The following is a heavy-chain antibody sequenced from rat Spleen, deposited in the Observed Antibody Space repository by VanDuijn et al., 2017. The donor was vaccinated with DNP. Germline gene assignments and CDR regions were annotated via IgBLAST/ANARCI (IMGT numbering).Heavy chain of an antibody. CDR3: TTSTIAAYAMDA. V-gene: IGHV5-20*01. CDR2: ISYDGGST. Sequence: EVQLVESGGGLVQPGRSLKLSCAASGFTFSDYYMAWVRQAPTKGLEWVASISYDGGSTYYRYSVKGRFTISRDNAKSSLYLQMDSLRSEDTATYYCTTSTIAAYAMDAWGQGTSVTVSS. CDR1: GFTFSDYY. D-gene: IGHD1-2*01. J-gene: IGHJ4*01.